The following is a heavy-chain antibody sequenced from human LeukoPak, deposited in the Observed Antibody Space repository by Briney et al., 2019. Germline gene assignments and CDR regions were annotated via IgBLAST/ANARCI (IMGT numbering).Heavy chain of an antibody. CDR1: GGSISSYY. CDR3: ARIIVVVAATNWFDP. CDR2: INHSGST. D-gene: IGHD2-15*01. Sequence: SETLSLTCTVSGGSISSYYWSWIRQPPGKGLEWIGEINHSGSTNYNPSLKSRVTISVDTSKNQFSLKLSSVTAADTAVYYCARIIVVVAATNWFDPWGQGTLVTVSS. V-gene: IGHV4-34*01. J-gene: IGHJ5*02.